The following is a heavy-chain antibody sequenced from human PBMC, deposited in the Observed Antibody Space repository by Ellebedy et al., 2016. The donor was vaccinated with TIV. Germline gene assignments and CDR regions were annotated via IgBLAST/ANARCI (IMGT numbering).Heavy chain of an antibody. CDR2: IWYDGSNK. CDR3: AGDRGYGRDV. D-gene: IGHD3-10*01. Sequence: PGGSLRLSCAASGFTFSRYRMHWVRQAPGKGLEWVAFIWYDGSNKYYADSVKGRFTISRDNSKNTLYLQMNRLRAEDTAVYYSAGDRGYGRDVWGQGTTVTVSS. J-gene: IGHJ6*02. V-gene: IGHV3-33*08. CDR1: GFTFSRYR.